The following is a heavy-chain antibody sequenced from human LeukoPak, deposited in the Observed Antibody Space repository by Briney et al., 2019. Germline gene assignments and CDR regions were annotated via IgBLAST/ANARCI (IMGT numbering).Heavy chain of an antibody. CDR2: ISSSSSYI. CDR1: GFTFSSYS. J-gene: IGHJ4*02. Sequence: GALRLSCAASGFTFSSYSMNWVRQAPGKGLEWVSSISSSSSYIYYADSVKGRFTISRDNAKNSLYLQMNSLRAEDTAVYYCARETYNSGKFDYWGQGTLVTVSS. CDR3: ARETYNSGKFDY. V-gene: IGHV3-21*01. D-gene: IGHD3-10*01.